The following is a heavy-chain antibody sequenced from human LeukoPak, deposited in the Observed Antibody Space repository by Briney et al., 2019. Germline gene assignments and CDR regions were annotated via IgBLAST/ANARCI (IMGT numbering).Heavy chain of an antibody. Sequence: GGSLRLSCAASGFTFSSYAMSWVRQAPGKGLEWVSAISGSGGSTYYADSVKGRFTISRDNSKNTLYLQMNSLRAEDTAVYYCAKDPGKIQLWYYFDYWGQGTLVTVSS. J-gene: IGHJ4*02. V-gene: IGHV3-23*01. CDR2: ISGSGGST. D-gene: IGHD5-18*01. CDR3: AKDPGKIQLWYYFDY. CDR1: GFTFSSYA.